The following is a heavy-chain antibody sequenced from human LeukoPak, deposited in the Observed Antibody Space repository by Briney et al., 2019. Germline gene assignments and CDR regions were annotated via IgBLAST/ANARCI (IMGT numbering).Heavy chain of an antibody. CDR1: GYSISSANY. J-gene: IGHJ4*02. V-gene: IGHV4-38-2*02. CDR2: IYHSGST. Sequence: PSETLSLTCTVSGYSISSANYWAWIRQPPGKALEWIGSIYHSGSTYYNPSLKSRVTISVDTSKNEFSLKLSSVTAADTAVYYCARSGSSGYYPTRGYYFDYWGPGTLVTVSS. D-gene: IGHD3-22*01. CDR3: ARSGSSGYYPTRGYYFDY.